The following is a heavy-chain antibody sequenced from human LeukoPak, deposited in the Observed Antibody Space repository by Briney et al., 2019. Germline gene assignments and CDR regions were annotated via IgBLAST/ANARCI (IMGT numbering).Heavy chain of an antibody. Sequence: GGSLRLSCAASGFPLSTYWMHWVRQAPGQGLVWVSRISGDGNNTNYADSVKGRFTISRDDAKNTLYLQMNSLRAEDTAMYYCARITMVRGRAPWGQGTLITVSS. J-gene: IGHJ5*02. CDR3: ARITMVRGRAP. V-gene: IGHV3-74*01. D-gene: IGHD3-10*01. CDR2: ISGDGNNT. CDR1: GFPLSTYW.